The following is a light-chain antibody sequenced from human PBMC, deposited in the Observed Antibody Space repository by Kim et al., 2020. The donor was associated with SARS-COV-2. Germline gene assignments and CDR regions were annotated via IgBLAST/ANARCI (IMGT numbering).Light chain of an antibody. Sequence: YELTQSPSVSVSPGQTASITCSGDKLGDKYACWYQQKPGQSPVLVIYQDSKRPSGIPERFSGSNSGNTATLTISGTQAMDEADYYCQAWDSSTAVFGTGTKVTVL. CDR2: QDS. V-gene: IGLV3-1*01. CDR1: KLGDKY. CDR3: QAWDSSTAV. J-gene: IGLJ1*01.